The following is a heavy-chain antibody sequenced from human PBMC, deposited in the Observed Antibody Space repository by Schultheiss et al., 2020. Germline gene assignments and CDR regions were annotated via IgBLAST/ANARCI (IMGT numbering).Heavy chain of an antibody. CDR2: TRNKANSYTT. CDR1: GFTFSDHY. V-gene: IGHV3-72*01. Sequence: GGSLRLSCAASGFTFSDHYMDWVRQAPGKGLEWVGRTRNKANSYTTEYAASVKGRFTISRDDSKSIAYLQMNSLKTEDTAVYYCTRELVLWLGRSYYYYYMDVWGKGTTVTVSS. CDR3: TRELVLWLGRSYYYYYMDV. D-gene: IGHD5-18*01. J-gene: IGHJ6*03.